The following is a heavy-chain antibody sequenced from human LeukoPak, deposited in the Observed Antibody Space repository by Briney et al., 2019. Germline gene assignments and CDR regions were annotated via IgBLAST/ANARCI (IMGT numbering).Heavy chain of an antibody. CDR1: GFTFSTYA. J-gene: IGHJ4*02. CDR2: ISSNGGST. D-gene: IGHD3-9*01. Sequence: GGSLRLSCAASGFTFSTYAIHWVRQAPGKGLEYVSAISSNGGSTYYANSVNGRFTISRDNSKNTLYPQMGSLRAEDMAVYYCASGGRYFDWLLPYYFDYWGQGTLVTVSS. CDR3: ASGGRYFDWLLPYYFDY. V-gene: IGHV3-64*01.